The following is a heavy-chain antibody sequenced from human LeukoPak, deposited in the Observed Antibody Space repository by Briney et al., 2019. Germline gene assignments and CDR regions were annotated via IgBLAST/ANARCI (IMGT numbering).Heavy chain of an antibody. CDR2: IIPFLCIA. CDR1: GGTLRSYT. Sequence: AVKVSCKASGGTLRSYTISWVRQAAGRGREWMGRIIPFLCIANYAQKFQDRATITADKSTSTAYMELRSLRSGDTAVYYWARDLGYSSGWPRNYYDGMDVWGKGTWVTVSS. CDR3: ARDLGYSSGWPRNYYDGMDV. V-gene: IGHV1-69*04. J-gene: IGHJ6*04. D-gene: IGHD6-19*01.